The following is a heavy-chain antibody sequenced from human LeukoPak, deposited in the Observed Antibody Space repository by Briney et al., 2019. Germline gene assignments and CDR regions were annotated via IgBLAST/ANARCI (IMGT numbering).Heavy chain of an antibody. CDR1: GFTFSSYA. J-gene: IGHJ3*02. V-gene: IGHV3-23*01. CDR2: ISGSGGST. Sequence: SCKASGFTFSSYAMSWVRQAPGKGLEWASAISGSGGSTYYADSVKGRFTISRDNSKNTLYLQINSLRAEDTAVYYCAKVAYNWNDWDAFDIWGQGTMVTVSS. D-gene: IGHD1-1*01. CDR3: AKVAYNWNDWDAFDI.